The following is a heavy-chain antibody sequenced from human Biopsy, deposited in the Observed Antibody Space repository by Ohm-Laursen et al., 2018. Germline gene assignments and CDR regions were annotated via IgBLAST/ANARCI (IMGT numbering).Heavy chain of an antibody. CDR1: GGSISSDY. V-gene: IGHV4-59*01. Sequence: TLSLTWTVSGGSISSDYWSWIRQTPGKGLEWIGYIYYSGSTNYNPSLKSRVTISVDTSKNQFSLRLNSVTAADTAVYYCARATNSTGWPYYYFYGMDVRGQGTTVTVSS. J-gene: IGHJ6*02. D-gene: IGHD2/OR15-2a*01. CDR2: IYYSGST. CDR3: ARATNSTGWPYYYFYGMDV.